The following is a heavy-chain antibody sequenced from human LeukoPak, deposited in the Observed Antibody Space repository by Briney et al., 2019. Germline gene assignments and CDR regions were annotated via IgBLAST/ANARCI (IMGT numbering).Heavy chain of an antibody. CDR2: ISCYNGKT. D-gene: IGHD3-3*01. CDR1: GYMFSSYG. Sequence: ASVKVSCKTSGYMFSSYGVSGVRQAPGQGLEWMGGISCYNGKTSYADKFQGRVTMTADTPSSTAYMELWSLRPADTAVYFCARDPDYYTGLGTYFRLRRGGFDTWGQGTLVTVSS. V-gene: IGHV1-18*01. J-gene: IGHJ4*02. CDR3: ARDPDYYTGLGTYFRLRRGGFDT.